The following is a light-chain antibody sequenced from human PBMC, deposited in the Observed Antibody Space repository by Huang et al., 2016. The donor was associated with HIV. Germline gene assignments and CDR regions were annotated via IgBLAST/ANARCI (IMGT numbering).Light chain of an antibody. CDR3: QQYGGSPIT. CDR2: AAS. V-gene: IGKV3-20*01. Sequence: EIVLTQSPGTLSLFPGERATLSCRASQSVSSSYLAWYQQKPGQAPRLLIYAASNGATGIPARFSGSGSGTDFTLTISRVEPEDFAVYYCQQYGGSPITFGQGTRLEMK. CDR1: QSVSSSY. J-gene: IGKJ5*01.